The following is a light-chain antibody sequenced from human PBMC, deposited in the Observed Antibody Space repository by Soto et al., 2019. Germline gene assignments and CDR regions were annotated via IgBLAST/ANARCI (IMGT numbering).Light chain of an antibody. CDR1: QSVSHN. J-gene: IGKJ2*01. CDR3: QQSNNWPYT. V-gene: IGKV3-15*01. Sequence: EILMTQSPATLSVSPGERATLSCRASQSVSHNLAWYQQKPGQAPRLLFYGASTRATGIPARFSGSGSGTGFTLTISRLQSEDFAVYYCQQSNNWPYTFGQGTKLEIK. CDR2: GAS.